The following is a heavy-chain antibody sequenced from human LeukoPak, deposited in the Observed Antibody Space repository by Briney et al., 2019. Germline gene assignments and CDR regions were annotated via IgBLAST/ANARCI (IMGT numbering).Heavy chain of an antibody. D-gene: IGHD3-10*01. CDR2: ISSSSSTI. CDR1: GFTFSSYS. CDR3: ARNTMVRGVNHDAFDI. Sequence: GGSLRLSCAASGFTFSSYSMNWVRQAPGKGLEWVSYISSSSSTIYYADSVKGRFTISRDNAKNSLYLQMNSLRAEDTAVYYCARNTMVRGVNHDAFDIWGQGTMVTVSS. J-gene: IGHJ3*02. V-gene: IGHV3-48*01.